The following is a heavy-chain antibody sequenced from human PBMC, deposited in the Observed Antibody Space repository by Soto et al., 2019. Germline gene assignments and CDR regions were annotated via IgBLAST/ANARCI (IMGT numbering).Heavy chain of an antibody. J-gene: IGHJ6*02. D-gene: IGHD2-15*01. V-gene: IGHV3-30*04. CDR2: ISYDGRNK. Sequence: PGGSLRLSCAASGFTFSSYAMHWVRQAPGKGLEWVAVISYDGRNKYYADPVKGRFTISRDNSKNTLYLEMNSLRVEDTAVYHCVRDTAYCSGGTCYSSHDMDVWGQGTTVTV. CDR3: VRDTAYCSGGTCYSSHDMDV. CDR1: GFTFSSYA.